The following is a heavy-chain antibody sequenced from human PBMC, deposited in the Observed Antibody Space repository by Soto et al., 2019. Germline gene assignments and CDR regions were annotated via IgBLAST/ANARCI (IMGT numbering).Heavy chain of an antibody. J-gene: IGHJ6*02. V-gene: IGHV4-59*01. D-gene: IGHD6-13*01. CDR1: GGSISSYY. CDR2: IYYSGST. Sequence: SETLSLTCTVSGGSISSYYWSWIRQPPGKGLEWIGYIYYSGSTNYNPSLKSRVTISVGTSKNQFSLKLSSVTAADTAVYYCARFATGQQLVYYCYYGMDVWGQGTTVTVSS. CDR3: ARFATGQQLVYYCYYGMDV.